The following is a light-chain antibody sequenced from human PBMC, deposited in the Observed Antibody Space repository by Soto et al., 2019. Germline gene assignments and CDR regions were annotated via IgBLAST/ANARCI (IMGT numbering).Light chain of an antibody. CDR3: QQSYNTPQT. J-gene: IGKJ4*01. CDR1: QSISSY. CDR2: TAS. V-gene: IGKV1-39*01. Sequence: DIQMTQSPSSLSASVGDRVTITCRASQSISSYLNWYQQKPGKAPKLLIYTASSLQSGVPSRFSGSGSGTDFTLTISSLQPEDCATYYCQQSYNTPQTFGGGTKVESK.